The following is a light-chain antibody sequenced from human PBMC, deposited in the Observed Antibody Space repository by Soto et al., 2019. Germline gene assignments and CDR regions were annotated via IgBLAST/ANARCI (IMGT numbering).Light chain of an antibody. V-gene: IGLV2-14*01. CDR3: SSYTCSSAYG. Sequence: QSALTQPASVSGSPGQSITISCTGTSSDVGGYNYVSWYQQHPGKAPKLMIYDVSNRPSGVSDRFSGSKSGNTASLTISGLQAEDEADYYCSSYTCSSAYGFGTGTKVTVL. CDR2: DVS. CDR1: SSDVGGYNY. J-gene: IGLJ1*01.